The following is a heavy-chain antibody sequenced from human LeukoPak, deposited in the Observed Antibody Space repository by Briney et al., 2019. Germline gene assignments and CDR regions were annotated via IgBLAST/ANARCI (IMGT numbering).Heavy chain of an antibody. CDR2: INQDESEK. J-gene: IGHJ4*02. V-gene: IGHV3-7*01. D-gene: IGHD3-22*01. Sequence: PGGSLRLSCGASGLTFIDSWMSWVRQAPGKGLEWLAKINQDESEKYYVASVRGRFTISRDNAKKLLYLQMKSLRADDTAVYYCAREGDSSGYWGIFDYWGQGTLVTVSS. CDR1: GLTFIDSW. CDR3: AREGDSSGYWGIFDY.